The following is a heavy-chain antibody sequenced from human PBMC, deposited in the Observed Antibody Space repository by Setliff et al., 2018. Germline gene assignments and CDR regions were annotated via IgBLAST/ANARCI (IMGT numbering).Heavy chain of an antibody. Sequence: GGSLRLSCAASGFTFSSYSILWVRQAPGKGLEWVAVVSHDENTKYYADSVKDRFIISRDNSKNTVYLQMNSLRAADTAVYHCARVGQATVVTAIHGALDYWGQGTLVTVSS. CDR1: GFTFSSYS. V-gene: IGHV3-30*04. CDR3: ARVGQATVVTAIHGALDY. J-gene: IGHJ4*02. CDR2: VSHDENTK. D-gene: IGHD2-21*02.